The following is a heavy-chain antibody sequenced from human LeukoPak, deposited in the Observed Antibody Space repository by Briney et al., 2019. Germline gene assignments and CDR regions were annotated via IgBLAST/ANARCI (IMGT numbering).Heavy chain of an antibody. Sequence: SQTLSLTCTVSGGSISSGDYYWSWIRQPPGKGLEWIGYIYYSGSTNYNPSLKSRVTISVDTSKNQFSLKLSSVTAADTAVYYCASGGYYDFWSGYYDYYYYGMDVWGQGTTVTVSS. V-gene: IGHV4-61*08. J-gene: IGHJ6*02. CDR1: GGSISSGDYY. D-gene: IGHD3-3*01. CDR2: IYYSGST. CDR3: ASGGYYDFWSGYYDYYYYGMDV.